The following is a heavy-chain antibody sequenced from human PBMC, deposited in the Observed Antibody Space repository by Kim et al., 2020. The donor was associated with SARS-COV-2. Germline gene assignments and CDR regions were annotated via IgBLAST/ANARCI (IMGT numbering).Heavy chain of an antibody. CDR3: AIGYCSGGSCYWYYYYGMDV. D-gene: IGHD2-15*01. J-gene: IGHJ6*02. CDR2: MNPNSGNT. Sequence: ASVKVSCKASGYTFTSYDINWVRQATGQGLEWMGWMNPNSGNTGYAQKFQGRVTMTRNTSISTAYMELSSLRSEDTAVYYCAIGYCSGGSCYWYYYYGMDVWGQGTTVTVSS. CDR1: GYTFTSYD. V-gene: IGHV1-8*01.